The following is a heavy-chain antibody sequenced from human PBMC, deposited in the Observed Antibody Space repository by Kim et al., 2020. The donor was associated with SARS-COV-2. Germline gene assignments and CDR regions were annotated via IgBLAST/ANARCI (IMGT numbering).Heavy chain of an antibody. CDR1: GGSISSSNW. D-gene: IGHD6-13*01. CDR2: IYHSGST. V-gene: IGHV4-4*02. CDR3: ARDSSSWARRFDY. Sequence: SETLSLTCAVSGGSISSSNWWSWVRQPPGKGLEWIGEIYHSGSTNYNPSLKSRVTISVDKSKNQFSLKLSSVTAADTAVYYCARDSSSWARRFDYWGQGTLVTVSS. J-gene: IGHJ4*02.